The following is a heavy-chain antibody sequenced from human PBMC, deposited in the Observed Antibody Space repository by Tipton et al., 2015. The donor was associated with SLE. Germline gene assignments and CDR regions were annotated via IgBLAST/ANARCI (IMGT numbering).Heavy chain of an antibody. J-gene: IGHJ6*03. CDR3: ARLGDWDQYYYMDV. CDR1: GYTFTSYR. V-gene: IGHV1-18*01. CDR2: ISGYNGNT. Sequence: QLVQSGAEVRKPGASVTVSCKASGYTFTSYRITWVRQAPGQGLEWMGWISGYNGNTNYAQKLQGRVTMTIDTSTSTAYMELRSLRSDDTVVYYCARLGDWDQYYYMDVWGKGTTVTVSS. D-gene: IGHD3-16*01.